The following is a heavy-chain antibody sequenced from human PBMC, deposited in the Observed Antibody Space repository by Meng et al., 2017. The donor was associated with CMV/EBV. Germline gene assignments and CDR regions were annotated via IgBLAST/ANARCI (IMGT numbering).Heavy chain of an antibody. CDR3: ARGPRLRRLFPPPRPYYRSYGMDV. V-gene: IGHV3-30-3*01. J-gene: IGHJ6*02. D-gene: IGHD3-22*01. CDR1: GSIFSSYA. Sequence: GEFLMTSCAASGSIFSSYAMHWVRPAPGKGLEWVGVIPYDGSNKYYAESMKGRFTISRDNSKTTQYQQISSLRSEDTAVYYCARGPRLRRLFPPPRPYYRSYGMDVWGQGTTVTVSS. CDR2: IPYDGSNK.